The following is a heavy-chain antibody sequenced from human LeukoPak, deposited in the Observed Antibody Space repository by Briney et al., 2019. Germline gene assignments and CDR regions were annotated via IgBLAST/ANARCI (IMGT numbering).Heavy chain of an antibody. D-gene: IGHD1-26*01. Sequence: SETLSLTCTVSGGSISSSTYFWGWIRQPPGKGLEWIGSIFNSGTTYYNPSLKSRVTISVDTSKNQFSPKLTSVTAADTAVYYCARHGSYYFGFDPWGQGTLVTVSS. CDR1: GGSISSSTYF. CDR3: ARHGSYYFGFDP. CDR2: IFNSGTT. V-gene: IGHV4-39*01. J-gene: IGHJ5*02.